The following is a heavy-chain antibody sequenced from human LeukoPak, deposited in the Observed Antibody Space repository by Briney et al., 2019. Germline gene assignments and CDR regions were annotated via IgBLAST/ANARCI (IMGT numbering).Heavy chain of an antibody. J-gene: IGHJ5*02. V-gene: IGHV4-34*01. CDR3: ARPFWSGYSGFDP. Sequence: SETLSLTCAVYGGSFSGYYWNWIRQPPGKGLEWIGEINHSGSTNYNPSLKSRVTISVDTSKNQFSLKLSSVTSADTAVYYCARPFWSGYSGFDPWGQGTLVTVSS. CDR1: GGSFSGYY. D-gene: IGHD3-3*01. CDR2: INHSGST.